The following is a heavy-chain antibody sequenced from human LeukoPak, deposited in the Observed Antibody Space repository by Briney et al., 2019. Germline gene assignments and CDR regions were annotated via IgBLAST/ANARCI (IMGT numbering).Heavy chain of an antibody. CDR3: ASLSRVAGTFSEFLF. D-gene: IGHD2-15*01. CDR2: IYSSGST. Sequence: SETLSLTCTVSGGSITYYYWSWIRQPPGKGLEWIGYIYSSGSTSYNPSLKSRVTISVDTSKTQFSLNLSSVTAADTAVYYCASLSRVAGTFSEFLFWGQGTLVTVSS. CDR1: GGSITYYY. J-gene: IGHJ4*02. V-gene: IGHV4-59*01.